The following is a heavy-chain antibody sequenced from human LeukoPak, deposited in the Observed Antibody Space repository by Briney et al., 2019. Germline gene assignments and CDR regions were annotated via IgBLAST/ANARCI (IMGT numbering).Heavy chain of an antibody. CDR2: IKQDGSEK. Sequence: GGSLRLSCVASGFTFSSRDWMTWVRQAPGKGLEWVANIKQDGSEKNYVDSVKGRFTISRDNAKTSLYLQMNSLRAEDTAVYSCARGADGVSSNSRGWFDPWGQGTLVTVSS. CDR3: ARGADGVSSNSRGWFDP. CDR1: GFTFSSRDW. D-gene: IGHD2-15*01. J-gene: IGHJ5*02. V-gene: IGHV3-7*01.